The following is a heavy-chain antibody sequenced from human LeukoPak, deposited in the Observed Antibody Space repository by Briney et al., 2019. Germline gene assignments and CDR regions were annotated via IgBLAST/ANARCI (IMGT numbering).Heavy chain of an antibody. D-gene: IGHD4-17*01. CDR3: ARDTVTTTFDALDI. J-gene: IGHJ3*02. CDR1: GGSISSGHYY. Sequence: SETLSLTCTVSGGSISSGHYYWSWIRQHPGKGLEWIGYIYYSGSTYYNPSLKSRVTISVDTSKNQFSLKLSSVAAADTAVYYCARDTVTTTFDALDIWGQGTMVTVSS. V-gene: IGHV4-31*03. CDR2: IYYSGST.